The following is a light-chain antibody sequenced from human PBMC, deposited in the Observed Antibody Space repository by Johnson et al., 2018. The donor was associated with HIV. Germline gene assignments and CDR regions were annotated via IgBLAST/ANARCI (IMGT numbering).Light chain of an antibody. Sequence: QSVLTQPPSVSAAPGQKVSISCSGSSSNIGNNFVSWYQQFPGTAPKLLIYDNNKRPSEIPDRFSGSKSGTSATLGITGLQTGDEADYYCGTWDSSLSVLYVFGTGTKVTVL. CDR2: DNN. J-gene: IGLJ1*01. V-gene: IGLV1-51*01. CDR1: SSNIGNNF. CDR3: GTWDSSLSVLYV.